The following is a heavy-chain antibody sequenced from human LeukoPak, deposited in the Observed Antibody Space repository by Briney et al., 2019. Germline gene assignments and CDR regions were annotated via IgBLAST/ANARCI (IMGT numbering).Heavy chain of an antibody. CDR1: GGSISIYY. Sequence: SGPGLVKPSETLSLTCTVSGGSISIYYWNWIRQPAGKGLEWIGRIYTNENTFFNPSLKSRVTMSVDTSKSQFSLRLSSVTAADTAVYYCATGAGWYNYWGQGTLVTVSS. CDR2: IYTNENT. CDR3: ATGAGWYNY. D-gene: IGHD6-19*01. J-gene: IGHJ4*02. V-gene: IGHV4-4*07.